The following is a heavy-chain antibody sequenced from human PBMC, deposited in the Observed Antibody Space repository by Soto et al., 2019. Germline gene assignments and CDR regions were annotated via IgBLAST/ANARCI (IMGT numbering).Heavy chain of an antibody. CDR3: ARGGIPDFFDY. Sequence: KTSETLSLTCTVYGESFSGHYWSWIRQPPGKGLEWIGEINHGGTTHHNPSLKSRVFISVDTSKNQVSLKLSSVTATDTAIYYCARGGIPDFFDYWGQGTLVTVSS. V-gene: IGHV4-34*01. CDR2: INHGGTT. CDR1: GESFSGHY. J-gene: IGHJ4*02.